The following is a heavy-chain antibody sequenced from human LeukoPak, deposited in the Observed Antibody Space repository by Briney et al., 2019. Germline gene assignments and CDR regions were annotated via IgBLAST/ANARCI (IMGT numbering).Heavy chain of an antibody. CDR2: ISSSSSYI. D-gene: IGHD3-10*01. J-gene: IGHJ4*02. Sequence: ISSSSSYISYADSVKGRFTISRDNAKNSLYLQMNSLRAEDTAVYYCARDHGSGSSTAFDYWGQGTLVTVSS. V-gene: IGHV3-21*01. CDR3: ARDHGSGSSTAFDY.